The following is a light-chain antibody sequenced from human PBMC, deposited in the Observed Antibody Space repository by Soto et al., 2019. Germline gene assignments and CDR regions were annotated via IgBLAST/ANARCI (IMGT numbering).Light chain of an antibody. CDR3: QQRSNWHTIT. V-gene: IGKV3D-11*02. CDR1: QSVSSR. Sequence: IAMTQSPGTLSLSPGERATLSCRASQSVSSRLAWYQQKPGQAPRLLISGASSRATGIPDSFSGSGFGTDFTLTISSLQTADFAVYYCQQRSNWHTITFGQGTRLEI. CDR2: GAS. J-gene: IGKJ5*01.